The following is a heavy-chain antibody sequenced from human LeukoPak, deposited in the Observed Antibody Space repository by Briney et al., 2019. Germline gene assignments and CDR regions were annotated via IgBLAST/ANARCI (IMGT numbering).Heavy chain of an antibody. J-gene: IGHJ3*01. D-gene: IGHD4-17*01. CDR2: ITDTGSSI. CDR3: AKDPNGDYIGAFDF. CDR1: GFPFNSYS. Sequence: GGSLRLSCAASGFPFNSYSMNWVRQAPGKGLEWLSYITDTGSSIFYAESVKGRFTISRDNARNALYLQMNSLRAEDMAVYYCAKDPNGDYIGAFDFWGQGTMVTVSS. V-gene: IGHV3-48*01.